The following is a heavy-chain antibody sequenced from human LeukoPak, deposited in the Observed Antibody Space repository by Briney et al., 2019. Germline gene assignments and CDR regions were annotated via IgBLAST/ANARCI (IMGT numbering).Heavy chain of an antibody. CDR2: ISSSGSTI. J-gene: IGHJ6*02. Sequence: PGGSLRLSCAASGFTFSDYYMSWIRQAPGKGLEWVSYISSSGSTIYYADSVKGRFTISRDNAKNSLYLQMNSLRAEDTAVYYCARGAGQYGDYGLYYYYGMDVWGQGTTVTVSS. CDR1: GFTFSDYY. V-gene: IGHV3-11*01. CDR3: ARGAGQYGDYGLYYYYGMDV. D-gene: IGHD4-17*01.